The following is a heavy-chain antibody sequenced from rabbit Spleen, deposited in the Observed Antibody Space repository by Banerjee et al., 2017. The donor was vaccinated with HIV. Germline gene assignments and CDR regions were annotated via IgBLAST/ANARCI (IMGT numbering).Heavy chain of an antibody. CDR2: IYTYYGST. Sequence: QEQLVESGGGLVQPEGSLTLTCKASGLDFSSSYWICWVRQAPGKGLEWIGCIYTYYGSTYYASWAKGRFTISKTSSTTVTLQMTSLTVADTATYFCARDTGSSFSSYGMDLWGPGTLVTVS. CDR1: GLDFSSSYW. V-gene: IGHV1S45*01. CDR3: ARDTGSSFSSYGMDL. D-gene: IGHD8-1*01. J-gene: IGHJ6*01.